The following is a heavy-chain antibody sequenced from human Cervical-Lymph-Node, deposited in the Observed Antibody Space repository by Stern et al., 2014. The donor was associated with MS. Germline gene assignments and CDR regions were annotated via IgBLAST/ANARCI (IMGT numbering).Heavy chain of an antibody. CDR1: GGSFSKYA. CDR3: ATSLDADYIGYFDS. D-gene: IGHD4-11*01. V-gene: IGHV5-51*03. Sequence: AQLGESGAEVKKPGEPLKISCRNSGGSFSKYASAWVRQMPGKGLEWMGMFYPSDSDIRCSPSFQGQVTISADQSISTAYLQWSSLKASDTAIYYCATSLDADYIGYFDSWGQGTLVTVSS. J-gene: IGHJ4*02. CDR2: FYPSDSDI.